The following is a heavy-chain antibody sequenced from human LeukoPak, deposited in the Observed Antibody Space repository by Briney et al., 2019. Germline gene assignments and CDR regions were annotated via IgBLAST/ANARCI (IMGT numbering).Heavy chain of an antibody. V-gene: IGHV1-69*05. Sequence: SVKVSCKASGGTFSSYAISWVRQAPGQGLEWMGGIIPIFGTANYAQKFQGRVTITTDESTSTAYMELSNLRSEDTAVDYCGRIGSSGYFNYWGQGTLVTVPS. D-gene: IGHD3-22*01. CDR3: GRIGSSGYFNY. CDR2: IIPIFGTA. CDR1: GGTFSSYA. J-gene: IGHJ4*02.